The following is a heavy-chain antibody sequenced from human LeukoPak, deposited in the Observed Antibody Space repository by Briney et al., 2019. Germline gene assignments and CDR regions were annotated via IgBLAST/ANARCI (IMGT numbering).Heavy chain of an antibody. Sequence: PGGSLRLSCAASGFTFSSYAMSWVRQAPGKGLEWVSVIYSGGSTYYADSVKGRFTISRDNSKNTLYLQMNSLRAEDTAVYYCARDDTTVTNYGMDVWGQGTTVTVSS. CDR1: GFTFSSYA. CDR3: ARDDTTVTNYGMDV. D-gene: IGHD4-17*01. CDR2: IYSGGST. V-gene: IGHV3-53*01. J-gene: IGHJ6*02.